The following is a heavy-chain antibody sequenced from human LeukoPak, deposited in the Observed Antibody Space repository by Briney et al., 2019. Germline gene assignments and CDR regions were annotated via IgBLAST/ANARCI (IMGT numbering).Heavy chain of an antibody. D-gene: IGHD1-1*01. Sequence: SETLSLTCAVSGGSISSGGYSWSWIRQPPGKGLEWIGYIYHSGSTYYNPSLKGRVTISVDRSKNQFSLKLSSVTAADTAVYYCASETRGFDYWGQGTLVTVSS. CDR2: IYHSGST. J-gene: IGHJ4*02. CDR1: GGSISSGGYS. CDR3: ASETRGFDY. V-gene: IGHV4-30-2*01.